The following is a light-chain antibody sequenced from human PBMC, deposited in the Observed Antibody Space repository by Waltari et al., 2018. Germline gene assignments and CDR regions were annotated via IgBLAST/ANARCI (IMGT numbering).Light chain of an antibody. CDR3: QQYGTSLST. J-gene: IGKJ1*01. Sequence: EIVLTQSPGTLSLSPGERATLSCRASQSVTNNYLAWYQQKRGQAPRAPIYGDSSRASGVPDRFSGSGAGTDFTLTISRLEPEDFAVYYCQQYGTSLSTFGQGTRVEIK. CDR2: GDS. V-gene: IGKV3-20*01. CDR1: QSVTNNY.